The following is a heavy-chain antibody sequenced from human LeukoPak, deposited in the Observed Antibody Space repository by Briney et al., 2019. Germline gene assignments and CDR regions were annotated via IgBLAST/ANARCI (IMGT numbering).Heavy chain of an antibody. CDR3: AKRDGYNYLAFDI. CDR2: IYYSGST. J-gene: IGHJ3*02. D-gene: IGHD5-24*01. CDR1: GGSISSSSYY. Sequence: PSETLSLTCTVSGGSISSSSYYWGWIRQPPGKGLEWIGSIYYSGSTYYNPSLKSRVTISVDTSKNQFSLKLSSVTAADTAVYYCAKRDGYNYLAFDIWGQGTMVTVSS. V-gene: IGHV4-39*07.